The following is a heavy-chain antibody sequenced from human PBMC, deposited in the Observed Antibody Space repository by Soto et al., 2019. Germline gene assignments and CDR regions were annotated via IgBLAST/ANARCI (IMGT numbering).Heavy chain of an antibody. CDR1: GFIFSYYE. CDR3: AREGGFDWFYP. Sequence: PGGSLRLSCEGSGFIFSYYEMNWARQVPGKGLEWISYISISGTIIHYADSVKGRFTISRDNAKNSVYLQMNSLRVEDTAIYYCAREGGFDWFYPWGQGTLVTVSS. J-gene: IGHJ5*02. CDR2: ISISGTII. V-gene: IGHV3-48*03.